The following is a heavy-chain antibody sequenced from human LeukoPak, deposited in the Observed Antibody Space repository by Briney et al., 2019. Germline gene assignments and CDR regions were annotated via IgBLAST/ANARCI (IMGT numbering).Heavy chain of an antibody. D-gene: IGHD2-21*02. CDR2: IYYSGIT. Sequence: PSETLSLTCTVSGXSISSNYGSWVRQPPGKGLEWIGYIYYSGITNNNPSLKSRVTISVDTSKNQFSLKLSSVTAADTAVYYCARDVWSTVVVVTADFDLWGQGTLVTVSS. CDR3: ARDVWSTVVVVTADFDL. V-gene: IGHV4-59*12. J-gene: IGHJ4*02. CDR1: GXSISSNY.